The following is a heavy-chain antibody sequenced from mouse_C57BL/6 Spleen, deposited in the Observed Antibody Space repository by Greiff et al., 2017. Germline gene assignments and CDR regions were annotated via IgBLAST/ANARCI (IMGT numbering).Heavy chain of an antibody. D-gene: IGHD2-2*01. J-gene: IGHJ1*03. CDR1: GYTFTSYD. Sequence: VQLQQSGPELVKPGASVKLSCKASGYTFTSYDINWVKQRPGQGLEWIGWIYPRDGSTKYNEKFKGKATLTVDTSSSTAYMELHSLTSEDSAVYFCARRDYYGYDGWYFDVWGTGTTVTVSS. V-gene: IGHV1-85*01. CDR2: IYPRDGST. CDR3: ARRDYYGYDGWYFDV.